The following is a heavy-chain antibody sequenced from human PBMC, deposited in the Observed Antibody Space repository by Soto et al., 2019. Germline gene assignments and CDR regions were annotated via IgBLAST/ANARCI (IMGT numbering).Heavy chain of an antibody. J-gene: IGHJ6*02. CDR2: INPNSGGT. Sequence: ASVKVSCKASGYTFTGYYMHWVRQAPGQGLEWMGWINPNSGGTNYAQKFQGWVTMTRDTSISTAYMELSRLRSDDTAVYYCARAAGDYYYYSGMDVWGQGTTVTVSS. CDR3: ARAAGDYYYYSGMDV. CDR1: GYTFTGYY. D-gene: IGHD3-10*01. V-gene: IGHV1-2*04.